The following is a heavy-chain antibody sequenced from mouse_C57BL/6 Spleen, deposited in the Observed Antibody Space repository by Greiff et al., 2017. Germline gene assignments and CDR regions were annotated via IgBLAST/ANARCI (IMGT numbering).Heavy chain of an antibody. CDR3: ARGGPYGNCFDD. CDR1: GYTFTSYW. V-gene: IGHV1-52*01. CDR2: IDPSDSET. J-gene: IGHJ2*01. Sequence: QVQLPQPGAELVRPGSSVKLSCKASGYTFTSYWMHWVKQRPIQGLEWIGNIDPSDSETHYNQKFKDKATLTVDKSSSTAYMQLSSLTSEDSAGYYCARGGPYGNCFDDWGQGTTLTVSS. D-gene: IGHD2-1*01.